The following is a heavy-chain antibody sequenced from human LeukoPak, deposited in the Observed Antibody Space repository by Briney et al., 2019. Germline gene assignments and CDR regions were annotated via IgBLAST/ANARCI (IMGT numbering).Heavy chain of an antibody. J-gene: IGHJ4*02. CDR2: IIPILGTA. Sequence: GASVKVSCKASGGTFSSYAISWVRQAPGQGLEWMGRIIPILGTANYAQKLQGRVTITTDESTSTAYMELSSLRSEDTAVYYCAGGQGHYGPGDDYWGQGTLVTVSS. D-gene: IGHD3-10*01. CDR1: GGTFSSYA. V-gene: IGHV1-69*11. CDR3: AGGQGHYGPGDDY.